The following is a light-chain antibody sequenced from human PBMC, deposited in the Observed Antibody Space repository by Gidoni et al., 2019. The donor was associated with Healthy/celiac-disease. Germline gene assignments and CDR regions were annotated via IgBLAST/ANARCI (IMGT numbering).Light chain of an antibody. CDR1: QIVSSY. V-gene: IGKV3-11*01. CDR3: QQRSNWPPNLT. Sequence: EIVLTQSPATLSLSPGERATLSCRASQIVSSYLAWYQQKPGQAPRLLIYDASNRATGIPARFSGSGSGTDFTLTISSLEPEDFAVYYCQQRSNWPPNLTFGGGTKVEIK. CDR2: DAS. J-gene: IGKJ4*01.